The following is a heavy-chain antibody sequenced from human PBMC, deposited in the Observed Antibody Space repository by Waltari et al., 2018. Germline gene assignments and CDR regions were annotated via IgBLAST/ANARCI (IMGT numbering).Heavy chain of an antibody. J-gene: IGHJ4*02. D-gene: IGHD5-18*01. Sequence: QVQLVQSGAEVKKPGASVKVSCEASGYSFSSYGISWVRQAPGKGLEWLGWISAYNGNTHYEQKFQGRLTMTTDTSTSTAYMDLRSLRSDDTAIYYCARDRSGYKYGSNWGQGTLVTVSS. CDR1: GYSFSSYG. V-gene: IGHV1-18*01. CDR3: ARDRSGYKYGSN. CDR2: ISAYNGNT.